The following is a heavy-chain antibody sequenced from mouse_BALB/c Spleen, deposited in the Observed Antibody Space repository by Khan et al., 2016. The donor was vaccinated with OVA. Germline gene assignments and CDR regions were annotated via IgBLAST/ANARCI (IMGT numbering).Heavy chain of an antibody. V-gene: IGHV1-77*01. CDR1: GYTFTDYD. D-gene: IGHD2-1*01. Sequence: QVQLQQSGPELVKPGASVKMSCKASGYTFTDYDIRWVKQRTGQGLEWIGEIYPGSGSTYYNEKFKGKSTLPADKSSNTAYMQLSSLTSEDSAVYFCARIFYGNYYAMDYWGQGTAVTVSS. CDR3: ARIFYGNYYAMDY. CDR2: IYPGSGST. J-gene: IGHJ4*01.